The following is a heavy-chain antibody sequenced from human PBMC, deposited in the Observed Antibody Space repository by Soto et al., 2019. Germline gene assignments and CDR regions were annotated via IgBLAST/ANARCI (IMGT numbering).Heavy chain of an antibody. CDR2: FFSGST. J-gene: IGHJ4*02. CDR3: ATTRGLAVGGSFDN. Sequence: SETLSLTCTVSGGSISRSSSYWGWIRQPPGKGLEWIGTFFSGSTFSNPSLRSRVTISKDTSKNQFSLKLTSVAATDTATYYCATTRGLAVGGSFDNWGQGTLVTVSS. D-gene: IGHD2-15*01. V-gene: IGHV4-39*01. CDR1: GGSISRSSSY.